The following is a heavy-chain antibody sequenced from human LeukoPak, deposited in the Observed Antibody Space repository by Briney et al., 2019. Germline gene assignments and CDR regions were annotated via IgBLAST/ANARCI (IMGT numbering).Heavy chain of an antibody. CDR3: ARDLRGSLLWFGDQLN. CDR1: GGSFSGYY. Sequence: ASETLSLTCAVYGGSFSGYYWSWIRQPPGKGLEWIGEINHSGSTNYNPSLKSRVTISVDTSKNQFSLKLSSVTAADTAVYYCARDLRGSLLWFGDQLNWGQGTLVTVSS. D-gene: IGHD3-10*01. V-gene: IGHV4-34*01. CDR2: INHSGST. J-gene: IGHJ4*02.